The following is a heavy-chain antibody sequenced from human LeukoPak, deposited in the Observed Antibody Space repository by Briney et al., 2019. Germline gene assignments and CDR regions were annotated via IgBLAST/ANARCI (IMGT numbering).Heavy chain of an antibody. Sequence: ASVKVSCKASGYTFTSYDFNWVRQATGQRPEWMGWMSPNSGDTGYAQKFQDRVTMTRNTSISTAYMELSSLRSDDTAVYYCARGPPNWGYGYWGPGTLVTVSS. CDR3: ARGPPNWGYGY. D-gene: IGHD7-27*01. CDR2: MSPNSGDT. CDR1: GYTFTSYD. J-gene: IGHJ4*02. V-gene: IGHV1-8*01.